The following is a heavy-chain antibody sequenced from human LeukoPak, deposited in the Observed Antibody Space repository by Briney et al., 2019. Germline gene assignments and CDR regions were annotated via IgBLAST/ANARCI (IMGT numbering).Heavy chain of an antibody. CDR3: ARDYHDYSWHYYYYGMDV. CDR1: GFTFSSYA. V-gene: IGHV3-30-3*01. D-gene: IGHD4-11*01. J-gene: IGHJ6*02. CDR2: ISYDGSNK. Sequence: PGGSLRLSCAACGFTFSSYAMHWDRQAPGKGLEWVAVISYDGSNKYYADSVKGRFTISRDNSKNTLYLQMNSLRAEDTAVYYCARDYHDYSWHYYYYGMDVRGQGTKVTVSS.